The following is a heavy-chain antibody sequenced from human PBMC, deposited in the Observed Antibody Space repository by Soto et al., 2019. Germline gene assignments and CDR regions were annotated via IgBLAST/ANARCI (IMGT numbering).Heavy chain of an antibody. CDR3: ASVTFGGVVLAH. J-gene: IGHJ4*02. D-gene: IGHD3-16*01. Sequence: SETLSLTCTVSAASFSKYYWSWIRQPPGKGLEWIGYIYFNGNTNYNPSLKRRVTISIDTSKKQISLNLTSVTDADTAVYYCASVTFGGVVLAHWGQGTLVT. CDR1: AASFSKYY. V-gene: IGHV4-59*01. CDR2: IYFNGNT.